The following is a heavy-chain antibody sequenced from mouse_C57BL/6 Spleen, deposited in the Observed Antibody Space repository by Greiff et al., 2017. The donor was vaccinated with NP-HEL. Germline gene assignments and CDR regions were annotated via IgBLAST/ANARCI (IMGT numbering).Heavy chain of an antibody. V-gene: IGHV1-50*01. J-gene: IGHJ1*03. CDR1: GYTFTSYW. D-gene: IGHD1-1*01. Sequence: QVQLQQPGAELVKPGASVKLSCKASGYTFTSYWMQWVKQRPGQGLEWIGEIDPSDSYTNYNQKFKGKATLTVDTSSSTAYMQLSSLTSEDSAVYYCAKNYGSSYRYFEVWGTGTTVTVAA. CDR2: IDPSDSYT. CDR3: AKNYGSSYRYFEV.